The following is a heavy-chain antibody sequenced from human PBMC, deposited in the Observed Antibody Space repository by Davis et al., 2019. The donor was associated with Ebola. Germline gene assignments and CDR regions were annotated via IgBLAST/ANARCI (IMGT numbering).Heavy chain of an antibody. D-gene: IGHD4-17*01. CDR2: IYYSGST. CDR3: ARGPTGTFDY. V-gene: IGHV4-4*02. CDR1: GGSISSSNW. Sequence: SETLSLTCAVSGGSISSSNWWSWVRQPPGKGLEWIGYIYYSGSTNYNPSLKSRVTISVDTSKNQFSLKLSSVTAADTAVYYCARGPTGTFDYWGQGTLVTVSS. J-gene: IGHJ4*02.